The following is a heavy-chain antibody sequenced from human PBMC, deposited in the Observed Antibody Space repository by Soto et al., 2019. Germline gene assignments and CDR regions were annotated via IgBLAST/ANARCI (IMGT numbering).Heavy chain of an antibody. CDR2: IIPICGTA. J-gene: IGHJ4*02. Sequence: QVQLVQSGAEVKKPGSSVKVSCKASGGTFSSYSINWVRQAPGQGLEWMGEIIPICGTANYAQKFQGRVTSTADKSTSTAYVELSSLRFEETAVYYCARDGGRHCGGIDYWGQGTLVTVSS. V-gene: IGHV1-69*06. CDR1: GGTFSSYS. D-gene: IGHD1-26*01. CDR3: ARDGGRHCGGIDY.